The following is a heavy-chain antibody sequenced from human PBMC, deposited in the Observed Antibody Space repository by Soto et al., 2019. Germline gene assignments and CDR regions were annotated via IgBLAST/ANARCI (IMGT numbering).Heavy chain of an antibody. CDR3: ARDRNYYDSSGYYAPV. CDR2: IIPIFGTA. J-gene: IGHJ6*02. D-gene: IGHD3-22*01. V-gene: IGHV1-69*13. Sequence: SVKVSCKASGGTFSSYAISWVRQAPGQGLEWMGGIIPIFGTANYAQKFQGRVTITADESTSTAYMELSSLRSEDTAVYHCARDRNYYDSSGYYAPVWGQGTTVTVSS. CDR1: GGTFSSYA.